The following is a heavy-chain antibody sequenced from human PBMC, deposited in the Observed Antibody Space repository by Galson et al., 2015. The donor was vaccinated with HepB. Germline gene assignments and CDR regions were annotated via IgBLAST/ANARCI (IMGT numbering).Heavy chain of an antibody. J-gene: IGHJ4*02. CDR3: AKEVGSYSGNYLRCLDC. Sequence: SLRLSCAASGFTFSNYDMSWVRQAPGKGLEWVSAISGDGGRTYYADSVKGRFTISRDNSKNTLYLQMNSLRAEDTAVYYCAKEVGSYSGNYLRCLDCWGQGTLVTVSS. CDR2: ISGDGGRT. V-gene: IGHV3-23*01. D-gene: IGHD1-26*01. CDR1: GFTFSNYD.